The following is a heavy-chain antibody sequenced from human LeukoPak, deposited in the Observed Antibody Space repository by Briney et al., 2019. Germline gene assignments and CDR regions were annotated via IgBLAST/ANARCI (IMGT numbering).Heavy chain of an antibody. Sequence: GGSLRLSCAASGFTVSSYAMSWVRQAPGKGLEWVSAISGGSADYADSVKGRFSISIDNSKNTLYLQMNSLRAEDTAVYYCAKDRSSRYDFWSGSFSHYYYYYMDVWGKGTTVTVSS. CDR1: GFTVSSYA. CDR2: ISGGSA. D-gene: IGHD3-3*01. J-gene: IGHJ6*03. CDR3: AKDRSSRYDFWSGSFSHYYYYYMDV. V-gene: IGHV3-23*01.